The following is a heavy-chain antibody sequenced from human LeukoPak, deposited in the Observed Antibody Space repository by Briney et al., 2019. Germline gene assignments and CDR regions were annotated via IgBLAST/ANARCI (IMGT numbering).Heavy chain of an antibody. V-gene: IGHV4-39*01. J-gene: IGHJ5*02. Sequence: PSETLSLTCTVSDGSISSSNYYWAWIRQPPGKGLEWIANIFYTGNTYYNPSLKSRVTISIDTSKNQFSLRLNSVTATDTAVYYCARLNKPGWFDPWGQGTLVTVSS. CDR3: ARLNKPGWFDP. CDR2: IFYTGNT. D-gene: IGHD1-14*01. CDR1: DGSISSSNYY.